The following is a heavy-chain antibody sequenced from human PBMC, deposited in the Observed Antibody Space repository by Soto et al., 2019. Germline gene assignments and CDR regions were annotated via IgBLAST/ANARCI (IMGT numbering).Heavy chain of an antibody. CDR3: ARERGNCSGGSCYVYFDY. CDR2: IYYSGST. CDR1: GGSISSGDYY. J-gene: IGHJ4*02. V-gene: IGHV4-30-4*01. D-gene: IGHD2-15*01. Sequence: QVQLQESGPGLVKPSQTLSLTCTVSGGSISSGDYYWSWIRQPPGKGLEWIGYIYYSGSTYYNPXXKSRVNIPVDXXKXQXXLKLSSVTAADTAVYYCARERGNCSGGSCYVYFDYWGQGTLVTVSS.